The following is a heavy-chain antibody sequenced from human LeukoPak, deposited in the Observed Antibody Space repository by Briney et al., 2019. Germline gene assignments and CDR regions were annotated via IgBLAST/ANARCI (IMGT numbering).Heavy chain of an antibody. D-gene: IGHD4-17*01. CDR1: GYSFTSYW. J-gene: IGHJ3*02. CDR3: ARERGNDYGDYFGAFDI. V-gene: IGHV1-2*06. Sequence: PGESLKISCKGSGYSFTSYWIGWVRQMPGKGLEWMGRINPNSGGTDYPQKFQGRVTMTRDTSISTAYMELSRLRSDDTAIYYCARERGNDYGDYFGAFDIWGQGTMVTVSS. CDR2: INPNSGGT.